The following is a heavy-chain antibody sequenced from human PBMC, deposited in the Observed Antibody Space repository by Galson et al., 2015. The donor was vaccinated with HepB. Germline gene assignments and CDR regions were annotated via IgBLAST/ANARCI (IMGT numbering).Heavy chain of an antibody. CDR1: GGSISRSNW. CDR2: IYHSGSP. V-gene: IGHV4-4*02. CDR3: ARDPGKGDYDFWSRSAYYYYFEMDL. J-gene: IGHJ6*02. Sequence: SETLSLTCAVSGGSISRSNWWSWVRQPPGKGLEWIGEIYHSGSPNYNPSIQSRVTISVDKSKNQFSLKLSSVTAADTVVYYCARDPGKGDYDFWSRSAYYYYFEMDLWGQWTSVTVSS. D-gene: IGHD3-3*01.